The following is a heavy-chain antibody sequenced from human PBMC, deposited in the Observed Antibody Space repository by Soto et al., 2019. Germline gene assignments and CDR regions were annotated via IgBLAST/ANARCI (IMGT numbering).Heavy chain of an antibody. Sequence: EASVKVSCKASGGTFSSYAISWVRQAPGQGLEWMGGIIPIFGTANYAQKFQGRVTITADESTSTAYMELSSLRSEDTAVYYCARGESFDAFDIWGQGTMVTVSS. V-gene: IGHV1-69*13. J-gene: IGHJ3*02. CDR3: ARGESFDAFDI. CDR2: IIPIFGTA. CDR1: GGTFSSYA. D-gene: IGHD3-16*01.